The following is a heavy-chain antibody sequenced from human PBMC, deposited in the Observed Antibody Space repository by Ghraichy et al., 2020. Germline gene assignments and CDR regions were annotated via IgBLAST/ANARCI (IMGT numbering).Heavy chain of an antibody. CDR2: IYSGGST. Sequence: GGSLRLSCAASGFTVSSNYMSWVRQAPGKGLEWVSVIYSGGSTYYADSVKGRFTISRDNSKNTLYLQMNSLRAEGTAVYYCAREQRGYYGSGSYYGAFDIWGQGTMVTVSS. D-gene: IGHD3-10*01. CDR3: AREQRGYYGSGSYYGAFDI. CDR1: GFTVSSNY. J-gene: IGHJ3*02. V-gene: IGHV3-53*01.